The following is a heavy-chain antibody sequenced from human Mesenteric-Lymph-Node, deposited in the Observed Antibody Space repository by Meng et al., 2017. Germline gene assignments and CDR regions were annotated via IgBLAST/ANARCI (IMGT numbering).Heavy chain of an antibody. J-gene: IGHJ2*01. Sequence: EVQLVESGGGLVKPAGSLILSCAASGFTFSSYSMNWVRQATGKGLEWVSSISSSSSYIYYADSVKGRFTISRDNAKNSLYLQMNSLRAEDTALYYCARDPGGEAAIGLWGRGTLVTVSS. D-gene: IGHD2-2*01. CDR1: GFTFSSYS. V-gene: IGHV3-21*01. CDR3: ARDPGGEAAIGL. CDR2: ISSSSSYI.